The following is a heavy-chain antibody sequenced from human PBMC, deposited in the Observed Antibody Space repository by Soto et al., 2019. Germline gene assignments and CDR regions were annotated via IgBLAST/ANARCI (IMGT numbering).Heavy chain of an antibody. CDR2: ITWNSGYI. CDR3: VKDSFASLEYLEMGTFDS. D-gene: IGHD3-16*01. J-gene: IGHJ3*02. V-gene: IGHV3-9*01. CDR1: GFTFDNYA. Sequence: EVHLVESGGHLVQPGRSVRLSCTASGFTFDNYAMHWVRQAPGKGLEWGSGITWNSGYIGYADAVAGRFTLSRDNAKKSLYSRMDSLRPEDTALYYCVKDSFASLEYLEMGTFDSWGQGTMVTGSS.